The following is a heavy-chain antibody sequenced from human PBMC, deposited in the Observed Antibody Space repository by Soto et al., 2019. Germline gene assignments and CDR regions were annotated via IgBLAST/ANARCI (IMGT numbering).Heavy chain of an antibody. CDR2: IKSKGSGETT. CDR1: GFDFTAAW. J-gene: IGHJ6*01. CDR3: SKHRGPSGSFYYGLEV. D-gene: IGHD3-10*01. V-gene: IGHV3-15*07. Sequence: QVVESGGGFTTRGKSVRLSCVGSGFDFTAAWMNWVRQAPGTGLERVGRIKSKGSGETTDYSAPVKGRFTILRDDSKNTVYLQMNSLKTEDTAVYYCSKHRGPSGSFYYGLEVWGQGATVTV.